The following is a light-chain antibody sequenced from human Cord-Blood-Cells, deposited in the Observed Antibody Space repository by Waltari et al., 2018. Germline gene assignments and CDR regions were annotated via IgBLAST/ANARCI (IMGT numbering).Light chain of an antibody. CDR2: DVS. CDR3: SSYTSSSTWV. Sequence: QSALTQPASVSGSPGQSITISCTGTSCDVGGYNYVSWYQQHPGKAPKLMIYDVSNRPSGVSTRFSGSKSGNPASLPISGLQAEDEADYYCSSYTSSSTWVFGGGTKLTVL. J-gene: IGLJ3*02. CDR1: SCDVGGYNY. V-gene: IGLV2-14*01.